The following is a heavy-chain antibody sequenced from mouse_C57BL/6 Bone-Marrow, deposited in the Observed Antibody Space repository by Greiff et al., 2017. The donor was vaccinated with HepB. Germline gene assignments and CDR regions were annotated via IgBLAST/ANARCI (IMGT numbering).Heavy chain of an antibody. D-gene: IGHD1-1*01. CDR2: INPNNGGT. Sequence: EVQLQQSGPELVKPGASVKIPCKASGYTFTDYNMDWVKQSHGKSLEWIGDINPNNGGTIYNQKFKGKATLTVDKSSSTAYMEIRSLTSEDTAVYYCARGTVVATSRYFDYWVQGTTLTVSS. V-gene: IGHV1-18*01. CDR3: ARGTVVATSRYFDY. CDR1: GYTFTDYN. J-gene: IGHJ2*01.